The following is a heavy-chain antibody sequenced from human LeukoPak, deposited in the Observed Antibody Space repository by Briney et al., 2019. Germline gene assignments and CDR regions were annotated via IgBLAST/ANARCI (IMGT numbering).Heavy chain of an antibody. CDR3: ARQIYDYVWGY. CDR2: MYYSGST. CDR1: GGFISGSPYY. D-gene: IGHD3-16*01. Sequence: SETLSLTCTVSGGFISGSPYYWGWIRQPPGKGLEWIGSMYYSGSTYYNPSLKSRVTISVDTSKKQFSLKLSSVTAADTAVYYCARQIYDYVWGYWGQGTLVTVSS. V-gene: IGHV4-39*01. J-gene: IGHJ4*02.